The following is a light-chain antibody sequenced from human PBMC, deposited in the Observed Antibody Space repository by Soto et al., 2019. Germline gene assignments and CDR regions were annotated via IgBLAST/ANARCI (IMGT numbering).Light chain of an antibody. CDR1: QSVSSN. J-gene: IGKJ4*01. CDR3: QPYDSYSPLP. CDR2: GAT. Sequence: MTQDPPSLSVSPAGSGNLSCRASQSVSSNLAWYQQKPGQAPRLLIHGATTRATGIPARFSGSGSGTAFTLTISSLQPDDFATYYCQPYDSYSPLPFGGGTKVDI. V-gene: IGKV3-15*01.